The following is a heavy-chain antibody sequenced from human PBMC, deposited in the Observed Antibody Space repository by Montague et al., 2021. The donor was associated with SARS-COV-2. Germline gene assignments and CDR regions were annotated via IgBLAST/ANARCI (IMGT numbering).Heavy chain of an antibody. CDR3: ARRGRRLLTVATKTGGFDI. Sequence: SETLSLTCTVSGGSISSYYCYWDWHRQSPGKELKGIGCIYDSASTYSNPSLKSRVTISVDTSKNHFSLKLNSVTAADTAVYYCARRGRRLLTVATKTGGFDIWGQGTMVTVSS. V-gene: IGHV4-39*02. D-gene: IGHD1-26*01. J-gene: IGHJ3*02. CDR2: IYDSAST. CDR1: GGSISSYYCY.